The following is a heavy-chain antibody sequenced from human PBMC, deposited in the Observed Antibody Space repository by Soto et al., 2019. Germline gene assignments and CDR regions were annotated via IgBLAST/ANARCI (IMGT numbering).Heavy chain of an antibody. CDR1: QFTFSTYA. D-gene: IGHD3-16*01. CDR2: SSFDGSWR. Sequence: QEQLVESGGGVVQTGRSLRLSCAASQFTFSTYAMHWLRQAPGKGLFWVASSSFDGSWRNYAGSVKGRFTISRDNSRNTLYLEMNSLRGDDTATYYCAREINWGKYFDIWGRGTRVSVSS. J-gene: IGHJ2*01. CDR3: AREINWGKYFDI. V-gene: IGHV3-30*16.